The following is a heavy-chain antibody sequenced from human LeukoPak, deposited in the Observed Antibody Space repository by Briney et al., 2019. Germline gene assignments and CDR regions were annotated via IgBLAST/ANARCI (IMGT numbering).Heavy chain of an antibody. CDR2: INHSGST. Sequence: SETLSLTCAVYGGSFSGYYWSWIRQPPGKGLEWIGEINHSGSTNYNPSLKSRVTISVDTSKNQFSLKLSSVTAADTAVYYCARDNPWELAIWGQGTMVTVSS. D-gene: IGHD1-26*01. CDR3: ARDNPWELAI. CDR1: GGSFSGYY. J-gene: IGHJ3*02. V-gene: IGHV4-34*01.